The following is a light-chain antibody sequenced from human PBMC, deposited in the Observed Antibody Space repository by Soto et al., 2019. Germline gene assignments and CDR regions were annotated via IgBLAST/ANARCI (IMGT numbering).Light chain of an antibody. Sequence: EIVMTQSPAILSVSPGDGATLFCRASQSIRNNFLAWYQHKPGQAPRLLIHGASTRATGVPARFSGSASETEFTLTISSLQSEDFGVYYCQQYSAWPLTFGGGTKVEI. CDR2: GAS. J-gene: IGKJ4*01. CDR1: QSIRNN. V-gene: IGKV3-15*01. CDR3: QQYSAWPLT.